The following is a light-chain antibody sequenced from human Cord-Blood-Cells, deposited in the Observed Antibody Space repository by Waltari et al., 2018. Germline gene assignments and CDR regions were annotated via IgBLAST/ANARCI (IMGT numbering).Light chain of an antibody. CDR3: CSYASSSTLV. CDR2: EVS. Sequence: QSALTQPASVSGSPGQSITISCTGTSSDVGGYNYVSWYQQHPGKAPKLMIYEVSKRPSGVSNRFSGSKSGNTASLTISGLQAEDEADYYCCSYASSSTLVFGTGTKVTVL. V-gene: IGLV2-14*01. J-gene: IGLJ1*01. CDR1: SSDVGGYNY.